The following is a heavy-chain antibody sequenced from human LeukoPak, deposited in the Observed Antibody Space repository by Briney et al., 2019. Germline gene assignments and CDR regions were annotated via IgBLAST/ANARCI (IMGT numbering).Heavy chain of an antibody. CDR3: ARGHHDYVWGSYRYTRGFDY. CDR1: GGSFSGYY. Sequence: PSETPSLTCAVYGGSFSGYYWSWIRQPPGKGLEWIGEINHSGSTNYNPSLKSRVTISVDTSKNQFSLKLSSVTAADTAVYYCARGHHDYVWGSYRYTRGFDYWGQGTLVTVSS. V-gene: IGHV4-34*01. D-gene: IGHD3-16*02. J-gene: IGHJ4*02. CDR2: INHSGST.